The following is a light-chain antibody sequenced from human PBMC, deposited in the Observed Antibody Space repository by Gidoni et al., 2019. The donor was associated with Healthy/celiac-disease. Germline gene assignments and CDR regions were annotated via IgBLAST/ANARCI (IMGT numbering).Light chain of an antibody. J-gene: IGLJ3*02. CDR1: SSDVGGYNY. Sequence: QSALTQPRSVSGSPGQSVTISCTGTSSDVGGYNYVSWYQQHPGKAPKLMIYAVSKRPSGVPDRFSGSKSGNTASLTISGLQAEDEADYYCCSYAGSYTFVFGGGTKLTVL. CDR3: CSYAGSYTFV. CDR2: AVS. V-gene: IGLV2-11*01.